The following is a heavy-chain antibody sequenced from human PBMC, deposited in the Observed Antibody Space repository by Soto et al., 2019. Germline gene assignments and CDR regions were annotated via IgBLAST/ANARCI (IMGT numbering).Heavy chain of an antibody. CDR2: INHSGST. CDR3: ARGFGAFDI. CDR1: GGSFSGYY. J-gene: IGHJ3*02. V-gene: IGHV4-34*01. D-gene: IGHD3-16*01. Sequence: SETLSLTCTVYGGSFSGYYWSWIRQPPGKGLEWIGEINHSGSTNYNPSLKSRVTISVDTSKNQFSLKLSSVTAADTAVYYCARGFGAFDIWGQGTMVTVSS.